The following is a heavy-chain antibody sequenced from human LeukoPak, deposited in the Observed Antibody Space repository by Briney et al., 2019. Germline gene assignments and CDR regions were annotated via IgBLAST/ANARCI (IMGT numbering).Heavy chain of an antibody. CDR3: AREGLSIIIFYLDY. J-gene: IGHJ4*02. CDR1: GYTFSEYG. Sequence: ASVKVSCKASGYTFSEYGFSWVRQAPGQGPEWMGWVSAYNGNTKYAQKFQGRVTLTTDTSTNTAYMELTNLRSDDTAVYYCAREGLSIIIFYLDYWGQGTLVTVSS. CDR2: VSAYNGNT. D-gene: IGHD3-10*01. V-gene: IGHV1-18*01.